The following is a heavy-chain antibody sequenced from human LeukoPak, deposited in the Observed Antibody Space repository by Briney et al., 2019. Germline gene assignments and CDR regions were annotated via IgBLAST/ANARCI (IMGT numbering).Heavy chain of an antibody. CDR1: GGSISSGSYY. Sequence: SQTLSLTCTVSGGSISSGSYYWSWIRQPAGKGLEWIGYIFYSGSTNYNPSLKSRVTISVDTSKNQFSLKLSSVTAADTAVYYCAGRVGYSSSFDYWGQGTLVTVSS. CDR3: AGRVGYSSSFDY. D-gene: IGHD6-13*01. V-gene: IGHV4-61*09. CDR2: IFYSGST. J-gene: IGHJ4*02.